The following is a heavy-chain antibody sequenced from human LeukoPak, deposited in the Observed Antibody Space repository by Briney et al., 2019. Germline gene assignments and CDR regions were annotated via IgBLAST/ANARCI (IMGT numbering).Heavy chain of an antibody. CDR2: IYVSGST. CDR1: GGFINNYY. Sequence: SETLSLTCTVSGGFINNYYWSWIRQPPGKGLEWLGYIYVSGSTKFNPALQTRVTISVDTSKNQFSLKLSSVTAADTAVYYCARHDSNYVGYFDNWGQGTLVTVAS. CDR3: ARHDSNYVGYFDN. V-gene: IGHV4-59*08. J-gene: IGHJ4*02. D-gene: IGHD1-7*01.